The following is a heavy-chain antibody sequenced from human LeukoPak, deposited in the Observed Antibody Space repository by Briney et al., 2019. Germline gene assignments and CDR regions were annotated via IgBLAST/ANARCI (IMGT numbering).Heavy chain of an antibody. V-gene: IGHV1-69*04. CDR3: ARDSPTPGYGDYILDY. D-gene: IGHD4-17*01. CDR2: IIPILGIA. J-gene: IGHJ4*02. CDR1: GGTFSSYA. Sequence: ASVKVCCKASGGTFSSYAISWVRQAPGQGLEWMGRIIPILGIANYAQKFQGRVTITADKSTSTAYMELSSLRSEDTAVYYCARDSPTPGYGDYILDYWGQGTLVTVSS.